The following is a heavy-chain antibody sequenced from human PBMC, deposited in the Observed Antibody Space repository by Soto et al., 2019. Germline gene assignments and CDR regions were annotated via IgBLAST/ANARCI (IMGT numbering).Heavy chain of an antibody. CDR2: IDWDDDK. V-gene: IGHV2-70*01. CDR3: ARIRAYYYDSSGFDAFDI. J-gene: IGHJ3*02. D-gene: IGHD3-22*01. CDR1: GFSLSTSGMC. Sequence: SGPTLVNPTQTLTLTCTFSGFSLSTSGMCVSWIRQPPGKALEWLALIDWDDDKYYSTSLKTRLTISKDTSKNQVVLTMTNMDPVDPATYYCARIRAYYYDSSGFDAFDIWGQGTMVTVSS.